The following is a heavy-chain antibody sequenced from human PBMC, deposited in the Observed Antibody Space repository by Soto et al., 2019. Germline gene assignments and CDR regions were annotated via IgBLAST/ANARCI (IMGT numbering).Heavy chain of an antibody. D-gene: IGHD3-9*01. Sequence: QVQLQESGPGLVKPSQTLTLTCTVSGGSISSGRFYWSWIRQHPGKGPEWIGHISDSGSSYYNPYLASRVTISVDTSKNQFSLKLSAVTAADTAVYFCARTTFYDVFTAYYSLFDYWGQGTMVTVSS. CDR2: ISDSGSS. CDR1: GGSISSGRFY. V-gene: IGHV4-31*03. CDR3: ARTTFYDVFTAYYSLFDY. J-gene: IGHJ4*02.